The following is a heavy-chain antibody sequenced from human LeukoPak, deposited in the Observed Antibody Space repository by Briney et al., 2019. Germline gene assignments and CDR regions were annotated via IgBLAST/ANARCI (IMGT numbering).Heavy chain of an antibody. J-gene: IGHJ4*02. CDR3: ARGRLVPPRGSYYFDY. D-gene: IGHD2-8*01. CDR1: GGSISSYY. Sequence: SETLSLTCTVSGGSISSYYWSWIRQPPGKGLEWIGYMYYSGSTNYNPSLKSRVTIPVDTSKNQFSLKLSSATAADTAVYYCARGRLVPPRGSYYFDYWGQGTLVTVSS. V-gene: IGHV4-59*12. CDR2: MYYSGST.